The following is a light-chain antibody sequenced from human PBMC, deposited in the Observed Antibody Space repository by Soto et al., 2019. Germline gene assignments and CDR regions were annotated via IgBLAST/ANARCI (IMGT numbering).Light chain of an antibody. CDR2: DDN. J-gene: IGLJ2*01. V-gene: IGLV1-51*01. CDR3: GTWDDSLSAVV. CDR1: RPNIGSNY. Sequence: QAVVTQPPSVSAAPGRKVTISCSGRRPNIGSNYVSWYQHLPGTAPKLLIYDDNKRPSGIPDRFSGSKSGTSATLGITGLQTGDEADYYCGTWDDSLSAVVFGGGTQLTVL.